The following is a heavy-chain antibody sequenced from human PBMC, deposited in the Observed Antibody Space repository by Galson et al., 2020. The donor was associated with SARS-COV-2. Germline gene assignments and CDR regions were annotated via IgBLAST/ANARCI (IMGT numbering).Heavy chain of an antibody. CDR2: INPSGGST. Sequence: ASVKVSCKASGYTFTSYYMHWVRQAPGQGLEWMGIINPSGGSTSYAQKFQGRVTMTRDTSTSTVYMELSSLRSEDTAVYYCAREKVFCSSTSCYYSRASGGNYYYYYYMDVWGKGTTVTVSS. V-gene: IGHV1-46*01. D-gene: IGHD2-2*01. J-gene: IGHJ6*03. CDR1: GYTFTSYY. CDR3: AREKVFCSSTSCYYSRASGGNYYYYYYMDV.